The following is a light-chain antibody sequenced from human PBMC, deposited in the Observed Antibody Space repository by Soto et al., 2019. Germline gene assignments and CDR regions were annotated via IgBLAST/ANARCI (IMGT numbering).Light chain of an antibody. J-gene: IGKJ1*01. V-gene: IGKV3D-20*01. CDR3: QQYGNSPPWT. CDR1: QTVVSGF. CDR2: ETS. Sequence: TLSLSPGDRATLSCGASQTVVSGFLAWYQQRPGLPPRLLIYETSSRATGCPHRFTGSGSGTDFTLTIDRLEPEDFAVYYCQQYGNSPPWTFGQWTKVDIK.